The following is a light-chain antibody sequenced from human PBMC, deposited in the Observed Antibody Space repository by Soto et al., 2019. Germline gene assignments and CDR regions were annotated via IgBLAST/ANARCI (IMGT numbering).Light chain of an antibody. CDR2: DAS. CDR3: QQFNSYPRT. J-gene: IGKJ5*01. Sequence: AIQLTQSPSSLSASVGDRVTITCRASQGISSALAWYQQKPGKAPKLLIYDASSLESGVPSRFSGSGSGTDFTFTISSLQPEDFATYYCQQFNSYPRTFGQGTRLEIK. V-gene: IGKV1-13*02. CDR1: QGISSA.